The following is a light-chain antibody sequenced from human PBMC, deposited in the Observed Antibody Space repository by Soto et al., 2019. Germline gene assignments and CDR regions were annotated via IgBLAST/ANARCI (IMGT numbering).Light chain of an antibody. CDR1: QAISNY. CDR2: AAS. CDR3: QNYKSAPFT. V-gene: IGKV1-27*01. Sequence: DIQMTQSPSSLSASIGDRVTITCRASQAISNYLAWYQQTPGKVPMLLIYAASTLQSGVPSRFSGSGSGTDFTLTISSLQPEDVATYYCQNYKSAPFTFGPGTKVDIK. J-gene: IGKJ3*01.